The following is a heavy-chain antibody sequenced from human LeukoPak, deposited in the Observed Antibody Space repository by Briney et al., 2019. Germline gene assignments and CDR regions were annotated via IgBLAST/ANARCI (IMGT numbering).Heavy chain of an antibody. CDR1: GFTFNTYR. J-gene: IGHJ4*02. CDR3: ARDFLSDENQLRLAAPCDY. Sequence: PGGPLRLSCAASGFTFNTYRMNWVRQAPGKGLEWVSSISSSSTYIYYTDSVKGRFTISRDNAKNSLYLQMKDLRAEDTALYYCARDFLSDENQLRLAAPCDYWGQGTLVTVS. D-gene: IGHD2-15*01. CDR2: ISSSSTYI. V-gene: IGHV3-21*01.